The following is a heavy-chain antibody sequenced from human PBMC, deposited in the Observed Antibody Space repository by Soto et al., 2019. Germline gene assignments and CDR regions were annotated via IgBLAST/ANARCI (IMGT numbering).Heavy chain of an antibody. CDR1: GGSFSGYY. J-gene: IGHJ6*02. V-gene: IGHV4-34*01. D-gene: IGHD3-10*01. Sequence: PSETLSLTCAVYGGSFSGYYWSWIRQPPGKGLECIGEINHSGSTNYNPSLKSRVTISVDMSKNQFSLKLTAVTAADTAVYYCVRGMVRGVMTTYYYGMDVWGQGTTVTVSS. CDR3: VRGMVRGVMTTYYYGMDV. CDR2: INHSGST.